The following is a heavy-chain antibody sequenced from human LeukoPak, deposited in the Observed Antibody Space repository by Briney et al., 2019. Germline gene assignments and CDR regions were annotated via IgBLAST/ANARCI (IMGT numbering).Heavy chain of an antibody. V-gene: IGHV1-58*02. Sequence: GTSVKVSCKASGFTFTSSAMQWVRQARGQRLEWIGWIVVGSGNTNYAQKFQERVTITRDMSTSTAYMELSSLRSEDTAVYYCAAFGYSVYDRGARFDPWGQGTLVTVSS. CDR2: IVVGSGNT. D-gene: IGHD5/OR15-5a*01. CDR3: AAFGYSVYDRGARFDP. J-gene: IGHJ5*02. CDR1: GFTFTSSA.